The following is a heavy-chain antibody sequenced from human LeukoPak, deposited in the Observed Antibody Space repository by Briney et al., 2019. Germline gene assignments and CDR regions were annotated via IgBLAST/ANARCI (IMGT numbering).Heavy chain of an antibody. Sequence: PGGSLRLSCAASGFTFSSYSMNWVRQAPGKGLEGVSSISSSSSYIYYADSVKGRFTISRDNSKKTLYLQMNSLRAEDTAVYYCAKLANPIVGATTVSFDIWGQGTMVTVSS. J-gene: IGHJ3*02. CDR1: GFTFSSYS. D-gene: IGHD1-26*01. CDR2: ISSSSSYI. V-gene: IGHV3-21*01. CDR3: AKLANPIVGATTVSFDI.